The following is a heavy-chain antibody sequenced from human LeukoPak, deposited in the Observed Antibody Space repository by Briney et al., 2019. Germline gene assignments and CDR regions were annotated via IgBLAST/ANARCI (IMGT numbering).Heavy chain of an antibody. J-gene: IGHJ2*01. CDR1: GLTFSSYG. Sequence: GGSLRLSCAASGLTFSSYGMNWVRQAPGKGLEWVSSISSSSSYIYYADSVKGRFTISRDNAKNSLYLQMNSLRAEDTAVYYCARDGPSPTKGEYFDLWGRGTLVTVSS. D-gene: IGHD5-24*01. CDR2: ISSSSSYI. V-gene: IGHV3-21*01. CDR3: ARDGPSPTKGEYFDL.